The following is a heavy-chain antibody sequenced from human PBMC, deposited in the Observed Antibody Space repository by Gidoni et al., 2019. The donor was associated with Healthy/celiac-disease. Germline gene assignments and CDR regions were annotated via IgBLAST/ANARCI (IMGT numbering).Heavy chain of an antibody. D-gene: IGHD2-8*01. V-gene: IGHV3-30*18. CDR2: ISYDGSNK. CDR3: AKDRGCTNGVCFGYFDY. CDR1: GFAFSSYG. Sequence: QVQLVESGGGVVQPGRSLRISCAASGFAFSSYGMHGVRQAPGKGLEWVAVISYDGSNKYYADSVKGRFTISRDNSKNTLYLQMNSLRAEDTAVYYCAKDRGCTNGVCFGYFDYWGQGTLVTVSS. J-gene: IGHJ4*02.